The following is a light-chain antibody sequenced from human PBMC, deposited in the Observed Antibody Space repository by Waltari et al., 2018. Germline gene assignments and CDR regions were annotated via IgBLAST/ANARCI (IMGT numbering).Light chain of an antibody. V-gene: IGKV2-28*01. J-gene: IGKJ1*01. CDR3: MQALQTPRT. Sequence: DIVMTQSPLSLPVTPGEPASISCRSSQSLLHSNGYNYLDWYLQKPGQSPQLLIYLGSNRASGVPDRFSGSGSGTYFILKISRVEAEDVGVYYCMQALQTPRTFGQGTKVEIK. CDR1: QSLLHSNGYNY. CDR2: LGS.